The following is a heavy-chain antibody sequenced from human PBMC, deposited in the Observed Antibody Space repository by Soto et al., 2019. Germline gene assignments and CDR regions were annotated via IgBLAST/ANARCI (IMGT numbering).Heavy chain of an antibody. CDR2: MNPNSGNT. J-gene: IGHJ3*02. CDR1: GYTFTSYD. CDR3: ARVGYCSSTSCYDAFDI. Sequence: GASVKVSCKASGYTFTSYDINWVRQATGQGLEWMGWMNPNSGNTGYAQKFQGRVTMTRNTSISTAYMELSSLRSEDTAAYYCARVGYCSSTSCYDAFDIWGQGTMVTVSS. D-gene: IGHD2-2*01. V-gene: IGHV1-8*01.